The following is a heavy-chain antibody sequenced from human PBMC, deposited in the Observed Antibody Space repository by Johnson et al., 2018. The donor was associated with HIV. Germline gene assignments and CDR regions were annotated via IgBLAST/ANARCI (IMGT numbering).Heavy chain of an antibody. CDR1: RFTFSDYY. CDR2: ISSSGGTI. V-gene: IGHV3-11*01. J-gene: IGHJ3*02. D-gene: IGHD1-26*01. CDR3: AREEEWELTLVGVGAFDI. Sequence: VQLVESGGGLVKPGGSLRLSCAASRFTFSDYYMSWIRQTPGKGLEWVSYISSSGGTIYYADSVNGRFPISRDSAKNSRYLQMNRLRAEDTAVYYCAREEEWELTLVGVGAFDIWGQGTMVTVSS.